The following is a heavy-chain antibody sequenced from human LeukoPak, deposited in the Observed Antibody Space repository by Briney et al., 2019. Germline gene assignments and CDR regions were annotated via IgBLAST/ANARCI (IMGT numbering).Heavy chain of an antibody. CDR1: WFTVSSNY. CDR2: IYSGGST. J-gene: IGHJ4*02. V-gene: IGHV3-53*01. CDR3: ARSLDPFDY. D-gene: IGHD1-1*01. Sequence: GGSLRLSCAASWFTVSSNYMSWVRQAPGKGLEWVSVIYSGGSTYYADSVKGRFTISRDNSKNTLYLQMNSLRAEDTAVYYCARSLDPFDYWGQGTLVTVSS.